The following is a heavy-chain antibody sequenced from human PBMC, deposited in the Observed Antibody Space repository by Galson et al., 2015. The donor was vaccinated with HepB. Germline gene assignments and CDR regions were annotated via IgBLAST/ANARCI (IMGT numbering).Heavy chain of an antibody. CDR2: ISYDGSNK. CDR3: ARGRYCGSGDYFSGDY. CDR1: GFTFNTYA. Sequence: SLRLSCAASGFTFNTYAMHWVRQAPGKGLEWVAVISYDGSNKYYADSVKGRFTISRDNSKNTLYLQMNSLRAEDTAVYYCARGRYCGSGDYFSGDYWGQGTLVTVSS. V-gene: IGHV3-30*04. D-gene: IGHD3-10*01. J-gene: IGHJ4*02.